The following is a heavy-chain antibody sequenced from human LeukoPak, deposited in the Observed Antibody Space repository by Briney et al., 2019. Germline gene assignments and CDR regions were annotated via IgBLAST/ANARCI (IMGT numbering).Heavy chain of an antibody. Sequence: GRCRRLSCAAAAFTFTRITMNWVRQAPGEWLEWVSSISTSSSSIYYADSVKGRFTVSRDNAKNSLYLQMNSVRAEDTAMYYGARESYGSEYWGQGTLVTVSS. D-gene: IGHD5-18*01. CDR1: AFTFTRIT. CDR3: ARESYGSEY. J-gene: IGHJ4*02. CDR2: ISTSSSSI. V-gene: IGHV3-21*01.